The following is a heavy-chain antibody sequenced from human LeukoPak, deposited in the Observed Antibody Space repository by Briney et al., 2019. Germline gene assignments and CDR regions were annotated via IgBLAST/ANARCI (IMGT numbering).Heavy chain of an antibody. D-gene: IGHD5-18*01. CDR1: GYTFTSYY. V-gene: IGHV1-46*01. CDR2: INPSGGST. Sequence: ASVKVSCKASGYTFTSYYMHWVRQAPGQGLEWMGIINPSGGSTSYAQKFQGRVTMTRDASTSTAYMELRSLRSDDTAVYYCARAEDPALVNVRDYYYYGMDVWGQGTTVTVSS. J-gene: IGHJ6*02. CDR3: ARAEDPALVNVRDYYYYGMDV.